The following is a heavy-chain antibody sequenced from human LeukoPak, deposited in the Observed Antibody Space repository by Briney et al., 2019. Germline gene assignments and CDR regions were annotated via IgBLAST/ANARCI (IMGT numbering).Heavy chain of an antibody. Sequence: SETLSLTCAVYGGAFSDYYWNWIRQPPGKGLEWIGEINHSGTTNYNPSLKSRVTISVDTSKNQFSLRLSAATAADTAVYHCARGLRLPSRSAPAVPHVWAKGTTVTVS. V-gene: IGHV4-34*01. J-gene: IGHJ6*03. CDR3: ARGLRLPSRSAPAVPHV. D-gene: IGHD2-2*01. CDR2: INHSGTT. CDR1: GGAFSDYY.